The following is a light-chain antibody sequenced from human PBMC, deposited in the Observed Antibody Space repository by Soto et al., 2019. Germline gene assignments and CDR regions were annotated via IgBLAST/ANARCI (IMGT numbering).Light chain of an antibody. Sequence: EIVLPQSLGTLSLSPGERVPLSGRASPSVSGSYLAWYQQRPGQAPRLLIYDASNRATGIPARFSGSGSGTDFTLTISSLEPEDFAVYYCQQLTDWPPQWTVGQGTKVDI. J-gene: IGKJ1*01. V-gene: IGKV3-11*01. CDR2: DAS. CDR1: PSVSGSY. CDR3: QQLTDWPPQWT.